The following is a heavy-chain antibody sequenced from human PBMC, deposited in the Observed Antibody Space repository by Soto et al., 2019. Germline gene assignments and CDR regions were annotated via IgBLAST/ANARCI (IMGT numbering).Heavy chain of an antibody. Sequence: GGSLRLSCAASGFTFSSYGMHWVRQAPGKGLEWVAGVSWNSDSMTYADSVKGRFTISRDNAKSSVYLQMNSLRAEDTAFYYCAKLDRSYSIGRFDLWGQGALVTV. D-gene: IGHD6-19*01. CDR3: AKLDRSYSIGRFDL. CDR2: VSWNSDSM. V-gene: IGHV3-9*01. J-gene: IGHJ5*02. CDR1: GFTFSSYG.